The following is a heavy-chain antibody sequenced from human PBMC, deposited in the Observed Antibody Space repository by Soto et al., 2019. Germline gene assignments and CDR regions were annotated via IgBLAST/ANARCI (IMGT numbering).Heavy chain of an antibody. CDR3: ASDLYRLSDWFDP. CDR1: GYTFTSYG. CDR2: IRAYNGNT. J-gene: IGHJ5*02. D-gene: IGHD2-2*02. Sequence: QVQLVQSGAEVKKPGASVKVSCKASGYTFTSYGISWLRQAHGQALEWMGWIRAYNGNTNYAQKLQGRVTMTTDTSTSTAYMALRSLRSGDTAVFYCASDLYRLSDWFDPWGQGTLVTVSS. V-gene: IGHV1-18*01.